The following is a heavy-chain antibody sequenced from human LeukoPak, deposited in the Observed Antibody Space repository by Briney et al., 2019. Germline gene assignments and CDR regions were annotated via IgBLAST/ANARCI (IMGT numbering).Heavy chain of an antibody. J-gene: IGHJ3*02. CDR1: GGSFSGYY. CDR2: INDSGST. V-gene: IGHV4-34*01. CDR3: AREGSEQEYSSSEHIDAFDI. Sequence: SEPLSLTFAFYGGSFSGYYWSWIRQPPGKGLEGIGEINDSGSTNYNPSLKSRVTISVDTSKNQFSLKLSSVTAADTAVYYCAREGSEQEYSSSEHIDAFDIWGQGTMVTVSS. D-gene: IGHD6-6*01.